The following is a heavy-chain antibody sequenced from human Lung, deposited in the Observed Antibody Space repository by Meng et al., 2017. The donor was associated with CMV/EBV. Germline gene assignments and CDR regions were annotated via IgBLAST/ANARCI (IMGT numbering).Heavy chain of an antibody. D-gene: IGHD6-13*01. CDR3: ARCPAAAGGGAFDI. V-gene: IGHV4-59*01. Sequence: SETLSLTCTVSGGSISSYYWSWIRQPPGKGLEWIGYIYYSGSTNYNPSLKSRVTISVDTSKNQFSLKLSSVTAADTAVYYCARCPAAAGGGAFDIWGQGTMVTVSS. CDR2: IYYSGST. CDR1: GGSISSYY. J-gene: IGHJ3*02.